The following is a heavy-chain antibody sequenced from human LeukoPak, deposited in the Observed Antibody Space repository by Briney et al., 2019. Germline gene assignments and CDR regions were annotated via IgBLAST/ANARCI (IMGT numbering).Heavy chain of an antibody. CDR1: GFTFSTYG. CDR3: ATGEGGWELLKS. D-gene: IGHD1-26*01. V-gene: IGHV3-30*03. CDR2: ISHDGSDK. J-gene: IGHJ4*02. Sequence: PGRSLGLSCAASGFTFSTYGMHWVRQTAGKGLEWVAAISHDGSDKFFGDSVKGRFTISRDNSNDTLYLQMNSLRTEDTAVYYCATGEGGWELLKSWGQGTLVTVSS.